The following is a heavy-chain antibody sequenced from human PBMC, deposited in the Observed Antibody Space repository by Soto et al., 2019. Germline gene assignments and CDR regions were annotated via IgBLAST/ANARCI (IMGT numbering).Heavy chain of an antibody. CDR3: AKDMDSSGWYTFMFDY. J-gene: IGHJ4*02. Sequence: PGGSLRLSCAASGFTFSGYAMSWVRQAPGERLEWVSVISASGGSTYYADSVKGRFTTSRDNSKNTMYLQMNSLRAEDTAIYYCAKDMDSSGWYTFMFDYWGQGTLVTVSS. CDR1: GFTFSGYA. CDR2: ISASGGST. D-gene: IGHD6-19*01. V-gene: IGHV3-23*01.